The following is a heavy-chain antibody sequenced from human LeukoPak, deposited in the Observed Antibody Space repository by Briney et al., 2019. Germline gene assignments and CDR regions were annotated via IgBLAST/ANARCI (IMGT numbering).Heavy chain of an antibody. J-gene: IGHJ4*02. CDR1: GGSFSDNY. D-gene: IGHD3-9*01. CDR2: GSHTGST. Sequence: PSETLSLTCAVYGGSFSDNYWSWIRQTPGKGLEWIGEGSHTGSTNYNPSLKSRVTISVDTSKNQFSLKLRSVTAADTAVYFCPRDDVLRYFDWQPYYFDYWGQGILVTVSS. CDR3: PRDDVLRYFDWQPYYFDY. V-gene: IGHV4-34*01.